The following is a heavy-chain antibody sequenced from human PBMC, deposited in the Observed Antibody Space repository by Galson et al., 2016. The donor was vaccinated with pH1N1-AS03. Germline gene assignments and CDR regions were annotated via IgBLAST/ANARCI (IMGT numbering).Heavy chain of an antibody. V-gene: IGHV3-30*02. D-gene: IGHD3-10*01. Sequence: LRLSCAASGFTFSYYGMHWVRQAPGKGLEWVASIRNDGSNEHYADSVKGRFTISRDNSKNTLHLQMNSLTPEDTAVYYCAKDQGGSGRPGYWGQGTLVTASS. J-gene: IGHJ4*02. CDR2: IRNDGSNE. CDR1: GFTFSYYG. CDR3: AKDQGGSGRPGY.